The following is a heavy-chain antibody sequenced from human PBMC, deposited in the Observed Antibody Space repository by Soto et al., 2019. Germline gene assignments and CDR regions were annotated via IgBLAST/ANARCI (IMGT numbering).Heavy chain of an antibody. J-gene: IGHJ6*03. V-gene: IGHV4-34*02. D-gene: IGHD3-3*01. CDR3: ALLPVRFSTFYSDMDV. CDR1: GGSLSAYY. Sequence: QVQLQQWGAGLLKPSETLSLTCGVYGGSLSAYYWSWIRHSQGKGLEWIGEINHSGSTNYNPSFKSRVTRTVDTPKSEFAVKLTSVTAADTAGYYWALLPVRFSTFYSDMDVWGGGTTVTVSS. CDR2: INHSGST.